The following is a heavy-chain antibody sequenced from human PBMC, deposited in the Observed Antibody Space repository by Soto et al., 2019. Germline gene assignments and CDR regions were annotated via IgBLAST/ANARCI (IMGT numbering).Heavy chain of an antibody. CDR3: AHGIWSGYYTLFDY. V-gene: IGHV2-5*01. CDR1: GFSLSTTGVA. D-gene: IGHD3-3*01. CDR2: IYWNDDE. J-gene: IGHJ4*02. Sequence: QITLKESGPTLVKPTQTLTLTCTFSGFSLSTTGVAVGWIRQPPGKALEWLALIYWNDDERYSPSLKSRLTITKDTSKNQVVLTMTNMDPVDTAIYYCAHGIWSGYYTLFDYWGQGTLVTVSS.